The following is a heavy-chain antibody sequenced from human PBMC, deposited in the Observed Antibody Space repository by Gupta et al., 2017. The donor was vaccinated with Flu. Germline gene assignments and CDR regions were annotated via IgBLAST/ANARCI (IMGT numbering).Heavy chain of an antibody. V-gene: IGHV3-72*01. Sequence: EVQLVESGGGLVQPGGALRLSCDASGLTFRDYYMDWVRQAPGKGLEWVARSRNEANDHTTEYAASVRGRFIISRNDSKNSLFLQMDSLKTEDTAVYFCARPRLRWNDVYDVWGQGTKVTVSS. CDR1: GLTFRDYY. CDR3: ARPRLRWNDVYDV. J-gene: IGHJ3*01. CDR2: SRNEANDHTT. D-gene: IGHD1-1*01.